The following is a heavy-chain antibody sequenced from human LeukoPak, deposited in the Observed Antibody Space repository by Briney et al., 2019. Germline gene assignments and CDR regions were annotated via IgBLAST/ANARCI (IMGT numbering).Heavy chain of an antibody. V-gene: IGHV1-2*02. D-gene: IGHD6-19*01. CDR3: ARGVLRGSGSFDY. Sequence: GASVNVSCKASGYTFIAYYIHWMRQAPGQGIEWMGWINPNSGATNYAQKFQGRITMTRDTSINTAYMELYSLNSDDTAVYFCARGVLRGSGSFDYWGQGSLVTVSS. CDR1: GYTFIAYY. J-gene: IGHJ4*03. CDR2: INPNSGAT.